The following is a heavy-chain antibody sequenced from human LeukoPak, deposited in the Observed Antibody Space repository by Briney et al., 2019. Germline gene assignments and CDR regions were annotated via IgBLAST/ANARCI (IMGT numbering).Heavy chain of an antibody. J-gene: IGHJ4*02. CDR1: GFTFSSYG. CDR3: ARAGYRSLGYFDY. D-gene: IGHD2-15*01. V-gene: IGHV3-30*02. Sequence: GGSLRLSCAASGFTFSSYGMHWVRQAPGKGLEWVAFIRYDGSNKYYADSVKGRFTISRDNSKNTLYLQMNSLRAEDTAVYYCARAGYRSLGYFDYWGQGTLVTVSS. CDR2: IRYDGSNK.